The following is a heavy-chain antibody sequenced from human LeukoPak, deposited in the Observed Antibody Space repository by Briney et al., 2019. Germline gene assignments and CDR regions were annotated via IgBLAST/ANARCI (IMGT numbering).Heavy chain of an antibody. CDR1: GFTFTTYW. J-gene: IGHJ4*02. CDR2: INSDGSST. D-gene: IGHD4-23*01. Sequence: PGGSLRLSCAASGFTFTTYWMHWVRQAPGQGLVWVSRINSDGSSTSYADSVKGRFSISRDNARNTLYLQMNSLRVEDTAVYYCARGRPHGNDYWGQGTLVTVSS. CDR3: ARGRPHGNDY. V-gene: IGHV3-74*01.